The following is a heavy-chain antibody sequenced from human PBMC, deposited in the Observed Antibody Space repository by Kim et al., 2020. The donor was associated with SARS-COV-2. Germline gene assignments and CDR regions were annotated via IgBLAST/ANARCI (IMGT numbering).Heavy chain of an antibody. CDR2: IYYSGST. CDR3: ASSTSSSWYFHYYYGMDV. V-gene: IGHV4-39*01. J-gene: IGHJ6*02. Sequence: SETLSLTCTVSGGSISSSSYYWGWIRQPPGKGLEWIGSIYYSGSTYYNPSLKSRVTISVDTSKNQFSLKLSSVTAADTAVYYCASSTSSSWYFHYYYGMDVWGQGTTVTVSS. CDR1: GGSISSSSYY. D-gene: IGHD6-13*01.